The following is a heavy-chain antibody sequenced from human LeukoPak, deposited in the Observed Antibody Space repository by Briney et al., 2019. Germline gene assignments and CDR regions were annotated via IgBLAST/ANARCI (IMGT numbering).Heavy chain of an antibody. J-gene: IGHJ5*02. CDR3: ARELGGGTTREDWFDP. V-gene: IGHV1-2*02. CDR1: GYTFTDYH. CDR2: INPDSGGT. Sequence: GASVKVSCKASGYTFTDYHMHWVRQAPGQGREWMGSINPDSGGTNYAQNFQGRVTMTRDTSISTAYMELYSLRSDDTAVYYCARELGGGTTREDWFDPWGQGTLVTVSS. D-gene: IGHD1-1*01.